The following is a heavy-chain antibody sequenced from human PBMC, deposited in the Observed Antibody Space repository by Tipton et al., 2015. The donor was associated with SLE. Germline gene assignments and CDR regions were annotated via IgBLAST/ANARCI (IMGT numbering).Heavy chain of an antibody. CDR3: ARGSVVADDF. D-gene: IGHD2-15*01. CDR2: IHYNRDT. J-gene: IGHJ4*02. V-gene: IGHV4-59*02. CDR1: GASVCSHY. Sequence: TLSLTCTVSGASVCSHYWNWIRQTPGKGLEWIGYIHYNRDTNYHPSLKSGVTISVDTSKNQHSLKLTSVTAADTAVYYCARGSVVADDFWGQVTLVTVSS.